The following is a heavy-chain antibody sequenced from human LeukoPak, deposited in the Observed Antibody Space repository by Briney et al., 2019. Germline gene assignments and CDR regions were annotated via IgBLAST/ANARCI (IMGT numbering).Heavy chain of an antibody. CDR2: ISVSGGST. Sequence: SHTLSRAASGLTFRSYGLSQVRQAPGKGVEWVLCISVSGGSTYYADSVEDRCTNTRDNSKNPWYLQMNSLRAEDTAIYCCAIGRGGYDYSPDYWGQGALVTVSP. D-gene: IGHD5-12*01. V-gene: IGHV3-23*01. J-gene: IGHJ4*02. CDR1: GLTFRSYG. CDR3: AIGRGGYDYSPDY.